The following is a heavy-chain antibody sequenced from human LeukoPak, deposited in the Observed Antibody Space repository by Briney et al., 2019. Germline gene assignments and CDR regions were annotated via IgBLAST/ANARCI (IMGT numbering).Heavy chain of an antibody. V-gene: IGHV3-21*01. CDR2: INSSSSYI. Sequence: GGSLRLSCAASGFTFSSYSMNWVRQAPGKGLEWVSSINSSSSYIYYADSVKGRFTISRDNANNSLYLQMNSLRAEDTAVYYCARGTYSSSWPDYYYYYGMDVWGQGTTVTVSS. CDR3: ARGTYSSSWPDYYYYYGMDV. D-gene: IGHD6-13*01. J-gene: IGHJ6*02. CDR1: GFTFSSYS.